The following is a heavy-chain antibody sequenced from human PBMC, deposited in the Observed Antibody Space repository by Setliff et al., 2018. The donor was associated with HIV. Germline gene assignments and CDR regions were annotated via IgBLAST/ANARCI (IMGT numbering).Heavy chain of an antibody. J-gene: IGHJ2*01. CDR2: IRSDGSTT. CDR3: TRDYRNLGFDL. CDR1: GFTFSSYW. Sequence: GGSLRLSCAASGFTFSSYWMHWVRQAPGKGLVWVSRIRSDGSTTTYADSVKGRFTISRDNAKNTLYLQMNSLRAEDTAVYYCTRDYRNLGFDLWGRGSLVTVSS. V-gene: IGHV3-74*01. D-gene: IGHD4-4*01.